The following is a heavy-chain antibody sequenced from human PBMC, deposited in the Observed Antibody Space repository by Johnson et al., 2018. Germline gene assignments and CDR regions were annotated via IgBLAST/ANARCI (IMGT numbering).Heavy chain of an antibody. D-gene: IGHD6-13*01. CDR3: SRGTDSWSTIYYCYRGLDV. CDR2: IRSKTYGGTT. V-gene: IGHV3-49*03. Sequence: EVQLVETGGGLAQPGRSLRLSCSVSGFTFGDYAMNWLRQAPGKGLEWVGFIRSKTYGGTTEYAASVRDRFTITRNDSKSIAYLHMNSLKTEDTAIYFCSRGTDSWSTIYYCYRGLDVWGQATTVTVSS. CDR1: GFTFGDYA. J-gene: IGHJ6*02.